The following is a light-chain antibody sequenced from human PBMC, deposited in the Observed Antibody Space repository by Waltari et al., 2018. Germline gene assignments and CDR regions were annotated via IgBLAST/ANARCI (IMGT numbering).Light chain of an antibody. CDR1: QSISSW. Sequence: DIQMTQSPSTLSASVGDRVTITCRASQSISSWLAWYQQKPGKAPKLLIYKASSLESGVPSRFSGSGSGTEFTLTISSLQPDDFVTYYCQQYNSYSRTFGGGTKVEIK. J-gene: IGKJ4*01. CDR2: KAS. CDR3: QQYNSYSRT. V-gene: IGKV1-5*03.